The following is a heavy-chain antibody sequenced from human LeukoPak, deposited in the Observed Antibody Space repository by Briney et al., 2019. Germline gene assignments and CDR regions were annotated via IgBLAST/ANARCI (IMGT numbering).Heavy chain of an antibody. V-gene: IGHV4-39*01. J-gene: IGHJ5*02. Sequence: PETLSLTCTVSGGSISSSGYYWGWIRQPPGKGLEWIASIYYSGSTYYNPSLKSRVTISVDTSKNQLSLKLSSLTAADTAVYYCARHEYSGSYYGLSWFDPWGQGTLVTVSS. CDR1: GGSISSSGYY. D-gene: IGHD1-26*01. CDR3: ARHEYSGSYYGLSWFDP. CDR2: IYYSGST.